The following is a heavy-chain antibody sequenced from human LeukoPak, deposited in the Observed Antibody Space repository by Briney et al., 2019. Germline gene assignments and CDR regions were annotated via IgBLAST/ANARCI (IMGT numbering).Heavy chain of an antibody. V-gene: IGHV4-34*01. CDR1: GGSFSGYY. J-gene: IGHJ4*02. CDR3: ARRVVGYYYDSSGYYFDY. D-gene: IGHD3-22*01. CDR2: INHSGST. Sequence: PSETLSLTCADYGGSFSGYYWSWIRQPPGKGLEWIGEINHSGSTNYNPSLKSRVTISVDTSKNQFSLKLSSVTAADTAVYYCARRVVGYYYDSSGYYFDYWGQGTLVTVSS.